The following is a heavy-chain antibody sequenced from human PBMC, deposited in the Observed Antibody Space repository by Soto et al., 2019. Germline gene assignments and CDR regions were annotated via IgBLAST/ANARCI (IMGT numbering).Heavy chain of an antibody. CDR1: GDSIIGIYH. V-gene: IGHV4-38-2*01. CDR3: ARLLGGVVIEGYYSGMDV. D-gene: IGHD3-3*01. CDR2: IYHTGTT. J-gene: IGHJ6*02. Sequence: SETLSLTCAVSGDSIIGIYHWAWIRQSPGRGLEWIASIYHTGTTYYTPSLESRVTISVDTSKNQFSLRLSSVTAADTAVYYCARLLGGVVIEGYYSGMDVWGQGTTVTVSS.